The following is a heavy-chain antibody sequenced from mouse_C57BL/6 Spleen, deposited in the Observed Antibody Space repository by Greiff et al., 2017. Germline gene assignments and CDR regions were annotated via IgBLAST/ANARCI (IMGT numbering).Heavy chain of an antibody. CDR2: IYPRSGNT. CDR3: ASYGSSPFDC. D-gene: IGHD1-1*01. J-gene: IGHJ2*01. V-gene: IGHV1-81*01. Sequence: QVQLQQSGAELARPGASVKLSCKASGYTFTSYGISWVKQRTGQGLEWIGEIYPRSGNTYYNEKFKGKATLTADKSSSTAYMGLRRLTSEDSAVYFCASYGSSPFDCWGQGTTLAVSS. CDR1: GYTFTSYG.